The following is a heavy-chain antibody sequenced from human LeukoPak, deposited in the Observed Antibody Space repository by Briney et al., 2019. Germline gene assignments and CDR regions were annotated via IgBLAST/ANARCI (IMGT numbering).Heavy chain of an antibody. D-gene: IGHD3-10*01. CDR1: GFIFSSYS. Sequence: GGSLRLSCAASGFIFSSYSMNWVRQAPGMGLEWVSVIYSGGSTYYADSVKGRFTISRDNSKNTLYLQMNSLRAEDTAVYYCARDPISGSYDAFDIWGQGTMVTVSS. CDR3: ARDPISGSYDAFDI. V-gene: IGHV3-53*01. J-gene: IGHJ3*02. CDR2: IYSGGST.